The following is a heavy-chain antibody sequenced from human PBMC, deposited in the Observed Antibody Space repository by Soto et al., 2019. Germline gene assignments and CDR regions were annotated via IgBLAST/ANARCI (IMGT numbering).Heavy chain of an antibody. Sequence: PSETLSLTCAVDGGSFGAYSRTWIRQTPGKGLEWIGEINYSGTTYYNPSLEGRATISVDTSKNQFSLKLTSVTAADTAVYYCAREITMVRGVTVHWFDPWGQGTLVTVS. CDR3: AREITMVRGVTVHWFDP. CDR2: INYSGTT. V-gene: IGHV4-34*01. J-gene: IGHJ5*02. CDR1: GGSFGAYS. D-gene: IGHD3-10*01.